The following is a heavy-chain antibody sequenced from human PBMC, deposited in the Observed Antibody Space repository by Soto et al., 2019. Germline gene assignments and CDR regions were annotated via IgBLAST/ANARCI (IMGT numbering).Heavy chain of an antibody. Sequence: SVKVSCKASGGTFSSYAFSWVRQAPGQGLEWMGGIIPIFGRANYAQKFQGRVTITRDTSASTAYMELSSLRSEDTAVYYCARASNKRGYSYGPDYWGQGTLVTVSS. V-gene: IGHV1-69*05. CDR3: ARASNKRGYSYGPDY. CDR2: IIPIFGRA. CDR1: GGTFSSYA. J-gene: IGHJ4*02. D-gene: IGHD5-18*01.